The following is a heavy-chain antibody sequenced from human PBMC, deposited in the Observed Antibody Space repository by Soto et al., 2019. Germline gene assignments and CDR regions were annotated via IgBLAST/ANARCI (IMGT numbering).Heavy chain of an antibody. Sequence: QVQLVESGGGVVQPGRSLRLSCAASGFTFSSYAMHWVRQAPGKGLEWVAVISYDGSNKYYADSVKGRFTISRDNSKNRLYLQMNSLRAEDTAVYYCARESGRWLQKGFDYWGQGTLVTVS. CDR1: GFTFSSYA. J-gene: IGHJ4*02. CDR2: ISYDGSNK. D-gene: IGHD3-10*01. CDR3: ARESGRWLQKGFDY. V-gene: IGHV3-30-3*01.